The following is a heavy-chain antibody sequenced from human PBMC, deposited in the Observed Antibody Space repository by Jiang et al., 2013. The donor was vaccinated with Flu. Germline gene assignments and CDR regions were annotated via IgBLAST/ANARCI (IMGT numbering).Heavy chain of an antibody. CDR1: GFTFSSHA. CDR2: ISGTGGST. J-gene: IGHJ4*02. D-gene: IGHD2-15*01. Sequence: QLVESGGGLVXPGGSLRLSCAASGFTFSSHAMSWVRQAPGKGLEWVSGISGTGGSTYYADSVKGRFTISRDNSKSTLYLQMNSLRAEDTAVYYCAKGVVVVVAATDFDYWGQGTLVTVSS. V-gene: IGHV3-23*04. CDR3: AKGVVVVVAATDFDY.